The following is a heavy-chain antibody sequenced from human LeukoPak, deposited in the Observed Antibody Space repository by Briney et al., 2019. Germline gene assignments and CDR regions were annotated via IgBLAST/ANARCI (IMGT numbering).Heavy chain of an antibody. D-gene: IGHD4-23*01. J-gene: IGHJ4*02. CDR1: GGCISSSSYY. Sequence: KSSETLSLTCTVSGGCISSSSYYWSWIRQPAGKGLEWIGRIYTSGSINYNPSLKSRVTISVDTSKNQFSLKLSSVTAADTAVYYCARGVTVVNFDFWGQGTLVTVSS. V-gene: IGHV4-61*02. CDR2: IYTSGSI. CDR3: ARGVTVVNFDF.